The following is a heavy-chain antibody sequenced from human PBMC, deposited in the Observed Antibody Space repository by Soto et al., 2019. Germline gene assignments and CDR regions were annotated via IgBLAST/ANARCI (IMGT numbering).Heavy chain of an antibody. CDR3: ARERNYDSSGYSYYYSLAV. D-gene: IGHD3-22*01. CDR2: IYYSGST. CDR1: GGSISSGGYY. V-gene: IGHV4-31*03. Sequence: SETLSLTCTVSGGSISSGGYYWSWIRQHPGKGLEWIGYIYYSGSTYYNPSLKSRVTISVDTSKNQFSLKLSSVTAADTAVYYCARERNYDSSGYSYYYSLAVWGQGTTVTVSS. J-gene: IGHJ6*02.